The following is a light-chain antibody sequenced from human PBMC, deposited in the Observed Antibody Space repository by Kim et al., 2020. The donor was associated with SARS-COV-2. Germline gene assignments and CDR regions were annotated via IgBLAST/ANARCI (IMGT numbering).Light chain of an antibody. CDR3: QSYDRSLMFV. J-gene: IGLJ1*01. CDR2: DNN. CDR1: SSNIGAGYD. V-gene: IGLV1-40*01. Sequence: QSVLTQPPSVSGAPGQRVTISCTGSSSNIGAGYDIHWYQHLPGTAPKLLIYDNNNRPSGVPDRFSGSKSDSSASLAITGLQAEDEADYYCQSYDRSLMFVFGTGTKVTVL.